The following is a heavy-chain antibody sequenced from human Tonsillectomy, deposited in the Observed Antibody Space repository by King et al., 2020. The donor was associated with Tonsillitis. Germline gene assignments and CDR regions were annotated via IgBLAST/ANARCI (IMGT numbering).Heavy chain of an antibody. J-gene: IGHJ4*02. CDR2: LPPHTGDT. Sequence: LVPSGAALPRPGASVKVSCPPSASPVRGSSFHWVRPAPGQGLEWLGWLPPHTGDTRSAPKFPGRVTLTTDPSIPTVYMDLTGLKSDDTAIYYCASAPPYTHYFDFWGQGTLVT. V-gene: IGHV1-2*02. CDR3: ASAPPYTHYFDF. CDR1: ASPVRGSS. D-gene: IGHD4-11*01.